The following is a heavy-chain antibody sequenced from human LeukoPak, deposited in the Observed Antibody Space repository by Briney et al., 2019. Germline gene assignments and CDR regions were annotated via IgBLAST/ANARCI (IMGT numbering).Heavy chain of an antibody. V-gene: IGHV1-2*02. J-gene: IGHJ4*02. D-gene: IGHD3-22*01. CDR3: ARGDYYDREVDY. Sequence: GASVKVSCKASGYTFTSYDINWVRRAPGQGLEWMGWINPNSGGTNYAQKFQGRVTMTRDTSISTAYMELSRLRSDDTAVYYCARGDYYDREVDYWGQGTLVTVSS. CDR1: GYTFTSYD. CDR2: INPNSGGT.